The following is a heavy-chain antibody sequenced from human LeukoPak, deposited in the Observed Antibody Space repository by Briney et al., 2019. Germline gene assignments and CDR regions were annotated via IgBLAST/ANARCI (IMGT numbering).Heavy chain of an antibody. J-gene: IGHJ5*02. CDR1: GFTFSSYS. CDR2: ISSSSSTI. Sequence: GGSLRLSCAASGFTFSSYSMNWVRQAPGKGLEWVSCISSSSSTIYYADSVKGRFTISRDNAKNTLYLQMNSLRAEDTAVYYCARENYYDSSGYYPWGQGTLVTVSS. D-gene: IGHD3-22*01. CDR3: ARENYYDSSGYYP. V-gene: IGHV3-48*04.